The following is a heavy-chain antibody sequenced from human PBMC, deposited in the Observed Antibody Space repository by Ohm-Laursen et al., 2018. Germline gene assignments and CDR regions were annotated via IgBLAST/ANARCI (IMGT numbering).Heavy chain of an antibody. D-gene: IGHD2/OR15-2a*01. Sequence: SLRLSCTASGFAFSTYGMNWVRQAPGKGLEWVASIKQDGSDKYYVDSVKGRFTISRDNAKNSLYLQMDSLRVEDTAVYFCARESIAPFFWGQGTLVTVSS. V-gene: IGHV3-7*01. J-gene: IGHJ4*02. CDR2: IKQDGSDK. CDR3: ARESIAPFF. CDR1: GFAFSTYG.